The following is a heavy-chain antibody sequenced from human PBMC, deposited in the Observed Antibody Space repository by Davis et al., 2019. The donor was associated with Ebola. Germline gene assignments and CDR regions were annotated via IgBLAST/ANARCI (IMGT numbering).Heavy chain of an antibody. J-gene: IGHJ6*02. CDR1: GGSFSGYY. CDR3: ARGDFDWLRVGMDV. CDR2: INHSGST. Sequence: MPGGSLRLSCVVYGGSFSGYYWSWIRQPPGKGLEWIGEINHSGSTNYNPSLKSRVTISVDTSKNQFSLKLSSVTAADTAVYYCARGDFDWLRVGMDVWGQGTTVTVSS. V-gene: IGHV4-34*01. D-gene: IGHD3-9*01.